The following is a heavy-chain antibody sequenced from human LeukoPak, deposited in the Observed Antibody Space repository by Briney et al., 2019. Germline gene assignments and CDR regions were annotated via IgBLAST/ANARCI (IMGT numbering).Heavy chain of an antibody. CDR3: ARVGLRWPIDY. D-gene: IGHD4-23*01. Sequence: GGSLRLSCAASGFTFSSYWMSWIRQAPGKGLEWVSYISSSGSTIYYADSVKGRFTISRDNAKNSLYLQVNSLRAEDTAVYYCARVGLRWPIDYWGQGALVTVSS. CDR1: GFTFSSYW. V-gene: IGHV3-11*04. CDR2: ISSSGSTI. J-gene: IGHJ4*02.